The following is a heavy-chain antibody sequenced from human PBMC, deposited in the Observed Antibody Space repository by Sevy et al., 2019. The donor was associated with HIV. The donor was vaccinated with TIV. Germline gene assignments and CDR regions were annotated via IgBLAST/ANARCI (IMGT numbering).Heavy chain of an antibody. CDR2: IKEDGSAK. V-gene: IGHV3-7*01. J-gene: IGHJ4*01. D-gene: IGHD1-26*01. Sequence: HAGGSLRLSCAASRFTFKTYWMSWVRQAPGKGLEWVGNIKEDGSAKYYTDYVRGRFTMSRDNAKNSLYLQMSSLRVEDTAVYYCARDSPGYGGYSYWGQGTLVTVSS. CDR1: RFTFKTYW. CDR3: ARDSPGYGGYSY.